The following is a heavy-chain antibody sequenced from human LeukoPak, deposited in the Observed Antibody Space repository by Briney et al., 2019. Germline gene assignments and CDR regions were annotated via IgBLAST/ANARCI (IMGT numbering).Heavy chain of an antibody. D-gene: IGHD3-3*01. CDR1: GDSIRNSNCY. J-gene: IGHJ4*02. Sequence: SETLSLTCTVSGDSIRNSNCYWGWIRQPPGKGLEWVGSIYYSGNTYYNPSLKSRVTISLDTSTNQFSLKLSSVAAADTAVYYCARLFAVVTRFFDYWGQGTLVTVSS. CDR2: IYYSGNT. CDR3: ARLFAVVTRFFDY. V-gene: IGHV4-39*01.